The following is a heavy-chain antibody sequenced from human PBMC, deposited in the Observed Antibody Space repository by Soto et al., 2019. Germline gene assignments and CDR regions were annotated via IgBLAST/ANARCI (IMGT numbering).Heavy chain of an antibody. CDR2: IYYSGST. V-gene: IGHV4-31*03. CDR1: GGSISSGGYY. CDR3: ARELVWFGELAYNWFDP. Sequence: QVQLQESGPGLVKPSQTLSLTCTVSGGSISSGGYYWSWIRQHPGKGLEWIGYIYYSGSTYYNPSLKSRVTISVDTSKNQFSLKLSSVTAADTAVYYCARELVWFGELAYNWFDPWGQGTLVTVSS. D-gene: IGHD3-10*01. J-gene: IGHJ5*02.